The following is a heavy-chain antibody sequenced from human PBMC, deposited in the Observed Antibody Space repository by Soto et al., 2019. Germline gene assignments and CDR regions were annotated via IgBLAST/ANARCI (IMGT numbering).Heavy chain of an antibody. Sequence: EVQLLESGGGLVQPGGSLRLSCAASGFTFSSYAMSWVRQAPGKGLEWVSAISGSGGSTYYADSVKGRFTISRDNSKNTLYLQMNSLRAEDTAAYYCANDVGYCSSTSCYSGYFQHWGQGTLVNVSS. CDR1: GFTFSSYA. D-gene: IGHD2-2*01. CDR3: ANDVGYCSSTSCYSGYFQH. V-gene: IGHV3-23*01. J-gene: IGHJ1*01. CDR2: ISGSGGST.